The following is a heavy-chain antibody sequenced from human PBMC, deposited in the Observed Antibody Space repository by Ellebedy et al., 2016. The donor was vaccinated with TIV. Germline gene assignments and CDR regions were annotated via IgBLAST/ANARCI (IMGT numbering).Heavy chain of an antibody. CDR3: VRDRYYGNNAYYYD. CDR1: GFTFSSYW. J-gene: IGHJ4*02. V-gene: IGHV3-74*01. CDR2: IKHDGSIT. Sequence: GESLKISCVASGFTFSSYWMHWVRQAPGKGLVWVSRIKHDGSITTYADSVKGRFTISRDNAKNTLYLQMNSLRAEDTAVYYCVRDRYYGNNAYYYDWGQGTLVTVSS. D-gene: IGHD3-22*01.